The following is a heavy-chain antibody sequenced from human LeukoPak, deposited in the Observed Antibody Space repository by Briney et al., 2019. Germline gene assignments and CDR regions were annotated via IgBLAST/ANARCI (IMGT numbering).Heavy chain of an antibody. Sequence: GGFLRLSCAASGCTFSNYRRHWVRKAPGKGLVWVSRINSDGSSTSYADSVKGRFTISRDNAKNTLYLQMNSLRAEDTAVYYCARGGWFIVDYWGQGTLVTVSS. CDR3: ARGGWFIVDY. CDR1: GCTFSNYR. V-gene: IGHV3-74*01. CDR2: INSDGSST. D-gene: IGHD3-10*01. J-gene: IGHJ4*02.